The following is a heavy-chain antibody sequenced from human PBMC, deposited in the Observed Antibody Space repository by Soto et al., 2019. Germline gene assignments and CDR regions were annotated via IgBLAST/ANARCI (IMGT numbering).Heavy chain of an antibody. CDR3: ARSEGRKYDFWSGYYVPYFDY. J-gene: IGHJ4*02. CDR1: GFTFSSYW. Sequence: GGSLRLSCAASGFTFSSYWMSWVRQAPGKGLEWVANIKQDGSEKYYVDSVKGRFTISRDNAKNSLYLQMNSLRAEDTAVYCFARSEGRKYDFWSGYYVPYFDYWGQGTLVTVSS. V-gene: IGHV3-7*01. D-gene: IGHD3-3*01. CDR2: IKQDGSEK.